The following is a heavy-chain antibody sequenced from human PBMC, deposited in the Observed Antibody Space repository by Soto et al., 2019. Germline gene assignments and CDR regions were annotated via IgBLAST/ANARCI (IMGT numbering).Heavy chain of an antibody. CDR1: GYSFTIYW. J-gene: IGHJ4*02. Sequence: PGEALRISCQGSGYSFTIYWIAWVRQMPGKGLEWMGMIYPGDSDTRYSPSFQGQVTISADKSITTAYLQWSSLSASDTAMYYCARSYSSSSYFDYWGQGDLVTVSS. CDR3: ARSYSSSSYFDY. D-gene: IGHD6-6*01. V-gene: IGHV5-51*01. CDR2: IYPGDSDT.